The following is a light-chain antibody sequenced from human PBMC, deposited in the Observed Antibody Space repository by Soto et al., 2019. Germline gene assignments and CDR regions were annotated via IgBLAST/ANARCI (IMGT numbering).Light chain of an antibody. V-gene: IGLV1-44*01. Sequence: QSVLTQPPSASGTPGQRVTISCSGSSSNIGSNTVNWYQQLPGTAPKLLIYSNNQRPSGVPDRFSGSKSGTSASLAISGLQPEDEADYYCAAWDDSLALYVFGTGTKLTVL. J-gene: IGLJ1*01. CDR3: AAWDDSLALYV. CDR1: SSNIGSNT. CDR2: SNN.